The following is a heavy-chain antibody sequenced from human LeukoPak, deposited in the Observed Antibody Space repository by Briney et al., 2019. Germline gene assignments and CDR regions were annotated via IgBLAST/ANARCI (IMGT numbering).Heavy chain of an antibody. CDR2: VIHSGTT. Sequence: PSETLSLTCTVSGGSITGSTYYWGWIRQPPGKGLEWIVSVIHSGTTYYNPSLRSRVTVSMDTSKKQFSLRLSSATAADTAVYYCARHDYDSSGHRRDYYFDYWSQGTLVTVSS. CDR1: GGSITGSTYY. J-gene: IGHJ4*02. V-gene: IGHV4-39*01. D-gene: IGHD3-22*01. CDR3: ARHDYDSSGHRRDYYFDY.